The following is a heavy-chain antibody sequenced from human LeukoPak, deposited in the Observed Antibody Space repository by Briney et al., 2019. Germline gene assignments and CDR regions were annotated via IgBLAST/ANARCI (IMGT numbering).Heavy chain of an antibody. CDR1: GGSISSSSYY. J-gene: IGHJ5*02. CDR2: IYYSGST. V-gene: IGHV4-39*01. CDR3: ARSNTYYDILTGYYPSNWFDP. D-gene: IGHD3-9*01. Sequence: SETLSLTCTVSGGSISSSSYYWGWIRQPPGKGLEWIGSIYYSGSTYYNPSLKSRVTISVDTSKNQFSLKLSSVTAADTAVYYCARSNTYYDILTGYYPSNWFDPWGQGTLVTVSS.